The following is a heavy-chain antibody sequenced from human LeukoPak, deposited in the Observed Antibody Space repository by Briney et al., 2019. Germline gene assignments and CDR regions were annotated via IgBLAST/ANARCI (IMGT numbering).Heavy chain of an antibody. V-gene: IGHV3-11*04. CDR1: GFTFSDYY. CDR2: ISSSGSTI. Sequence: GGSLRLSCAASGFTFSDYYMSWIRQAPGKGLEWVSYISSSGSTIYYADSVKGRFTISRDNAKNSLYLQMNSLRAEDTAVYYRASGPQKYYYDSSGQTPNDYWGQGTLVTVSS. D-gene: IGHD3-22*01. J-gene: IGHJ4*02. CDR3: ASGPQKYYYDSSGQTPNDY.